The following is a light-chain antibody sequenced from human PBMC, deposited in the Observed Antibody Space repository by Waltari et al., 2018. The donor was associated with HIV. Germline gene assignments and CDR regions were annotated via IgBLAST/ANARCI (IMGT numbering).Light chain of an antibody. V-gene: IGKV3-15*01. CDR2: DAS. CDR3: QQYYNWPPWT. J-gene: IGKJ1*01. Sequence: EIVMTQSPATLSVSPGERATLSCRASPSVSSNLAWYQQKPGQTPRLLIYDASTRATAIPARFSGSGSGTEFTLTISSLQSEDFAIYYCQQYYNWPPWTFGQGTKVEIK. CDR1: PSVSSN.